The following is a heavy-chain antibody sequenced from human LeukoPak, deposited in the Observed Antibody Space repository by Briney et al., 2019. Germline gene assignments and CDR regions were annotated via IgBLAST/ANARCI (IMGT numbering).Heavy chain of an antibody. CDR3: AKETGQLGGFDY. V-gene: IGHV3-7*03. Sequence: GGSLRLSCAASGFTVSSNYMSWVRQAPGKGLEWVANIKQDGSEKYYVDSVKGRFTISRDNSKNTLYLQMNSLRAEDTAVYYCAKETGQLGGFDYWGQGTLVTVSS. CDR1: GFTVSSNY. D-gene: IGHD6-6*01. CDR2: IKQDGSEK. J-gene: IGHJ4*02.